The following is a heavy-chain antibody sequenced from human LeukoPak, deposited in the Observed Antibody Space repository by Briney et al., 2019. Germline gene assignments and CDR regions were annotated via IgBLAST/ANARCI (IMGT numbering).Heavy chain of an antibody. J-gene: IGHJ4*02. V-gene: IGHV4-4*09. CDR2: IYTSGST. CDR3: ARLGANSSSWYPFDY. D-gene: IGHD6-13*01. Sequence: SETLSLTCTVSGGSISSYYWSWIRQPPGKGLEWIGYIYTSGSTNYNPSLKSRVTISVDTSKNQFSLKLSSVTAADTAVYYCARLGANSSSWYPFDYWGRGTLVTVSS. CDR1: GGSISSYY.